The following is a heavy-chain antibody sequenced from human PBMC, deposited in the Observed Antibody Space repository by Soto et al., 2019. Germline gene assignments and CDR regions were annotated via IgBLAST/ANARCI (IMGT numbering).Heavy chain of an antibody. Sequence: ASVKVSCKASGYTFTSYDINWVRQATGQGLEWMGWMNPNSGNTGYAQKFQGRVTMTRNTSISTAYMELSSLRSEDTAVYYCAVSGYDFWSGYYPSGYYYMDVWGKGTTVTVSS. CDR3: AVSGYDFWSGYYPSGYYYMDV. CDR1: GYTFTSYD. D-gene: IGHD3-3*01. CDR2: MNPNSGNT. J-gene: IGHJ6*03. V-gene: IGHV1-8*01.